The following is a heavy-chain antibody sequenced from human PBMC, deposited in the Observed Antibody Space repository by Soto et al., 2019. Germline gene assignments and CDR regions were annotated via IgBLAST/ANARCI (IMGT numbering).Heavy chain of an antibody. CDR3: ATLIPSSGRGDNWFDP. D-gene: IGHD2-21*01. V-gene: IGHV1-24*01. CDR2: FDPEDGET. J-gene: IGHJ5*02. CDR1: GYTLTELS. Sequence: GASVKVSCKVSGYTLTELSMHWVRQAPGKGLEWMGGFDPEDGETIYAQKFQGRVTMTEDTSTDTAYMELSSLRSEDTAVYYCATLIPSSGRGDNWFDPWGQGTLVTVSS.